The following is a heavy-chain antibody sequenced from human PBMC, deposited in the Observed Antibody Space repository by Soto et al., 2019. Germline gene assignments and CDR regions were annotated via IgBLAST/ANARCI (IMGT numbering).Heavy chain of an antibody. CDR1: GYKFGVYW. CDR2: IYPSDSDT. Sequence: GASLKVSCNGSGYKFGVYWSAWVRQMHGKGLELMGIIYPSDSDTRYRPSFQGQVTISADKSISSADLQWSSLRASDTAMYYCARGEVSTLTFDYWGQGTPVTVSS. J-gene: IGHJ4*02. CDR3: ARGEVSTLTFDY. V-gene: IGHV5-51*01.